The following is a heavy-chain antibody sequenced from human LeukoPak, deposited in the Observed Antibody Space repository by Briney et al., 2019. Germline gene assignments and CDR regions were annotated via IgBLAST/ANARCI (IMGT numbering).Heavy chain of an antibody. D-gene: IGHD3-16*01. Sequence: SETLSLTCTVSGYSISSGYYWGWIRQPPGKGLEWIGSIYYSGSTYYNPSLKSRVTISVDTSKNQFSLKLSSVTAADTAVYYCARGRGHFDYWGQGTLVTVSS. J-gene: IGHJ4*02. CDR2: IYYSGST. CDR3: ARGRGHFDY. V-gene: IGHV4-38-2*02. CDR1: GYSISSGYY.